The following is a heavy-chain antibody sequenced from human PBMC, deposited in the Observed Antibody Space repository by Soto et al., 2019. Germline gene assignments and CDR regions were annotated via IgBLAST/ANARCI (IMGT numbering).Heavy chain of an antibody. CDR1: GFTFSSYA. CDR3: AKDRVDYGDYRGLDY. D-gene: IGHD4-17*01. V-gene: IGHV3-23*01. Sequence: EVQLLESGGGLVQPGGSLRLSCAASGFTFSSYAMTWVRQAPGKGLEWVSAISGSGTNRYYADSVKGRITISRDNSKNTLYLQMNSLRAEDTAVYYCAKDRVDYGDYRGLDYWGQGTLVTVSS. J-gene: IGHJ4*02. CDR2: ISGSGTNR.